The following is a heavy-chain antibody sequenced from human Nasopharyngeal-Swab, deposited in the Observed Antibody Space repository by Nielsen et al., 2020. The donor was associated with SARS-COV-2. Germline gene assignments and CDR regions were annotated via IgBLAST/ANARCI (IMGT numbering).Heavy chain of an antibody. J-gene: IGHJ6*03. V-gene: IGHV1-3*01. CDR2: INAGNGNT. Sequence: WVRQAPGQRLEWMGWINAGNGNTKYSQKFQGRVTITRDTSASTAYMELSSLRSEDTAVYYCARVHYYDILTGYHFYMDVWGKGTTVTVSS. CDR3: ARVHYYDILTGYHFYMDV. D-gene: IGHD3-9*01.